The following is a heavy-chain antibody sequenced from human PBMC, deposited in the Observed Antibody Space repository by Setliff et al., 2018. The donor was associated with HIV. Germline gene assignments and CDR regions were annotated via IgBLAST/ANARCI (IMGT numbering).Heavy chain of an antibody. J-gene: IGHJ4*02. CDR3: ARSTFFGVVIGWYYFDY. Sequence: SLRLSCAASGFTFSSYSMNWVRQAPGKGLEWVSSISSSSSYIYYADSVKGRFTISRDNAKNSLYLQMNSLRAEDTAVYYCARSTFFGVVIGWYYFDYWGQGALVTVSS. D-gene: IGHD3-3*01. CDR2: ISSSSSYI. CDR1: GFTFSSYS. V-gene: IGHV3-21*01.